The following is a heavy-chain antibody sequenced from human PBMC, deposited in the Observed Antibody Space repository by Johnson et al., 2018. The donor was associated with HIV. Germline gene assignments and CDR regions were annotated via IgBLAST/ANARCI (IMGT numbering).Heavy chain of an antibody. D-gene: IGHD1-26*01. CDR1: GFTFSSYD. J-gene: IGHJ3*02. Sequence: VQLVESGGCWVQPGGSLRLSCAASGFTFSSYDMHWVRQTTGKVLQWVSGIATTGDTYYLGSVKGRFTISRENAKNSLYLQVNSLRAGDTALYYCARGSYDGDAFDIWGPGTMVTVSS. CDR2: IATTGDT. V-gene: IGHV3-13*01. CDR3: ARGSYDGDAFDI.